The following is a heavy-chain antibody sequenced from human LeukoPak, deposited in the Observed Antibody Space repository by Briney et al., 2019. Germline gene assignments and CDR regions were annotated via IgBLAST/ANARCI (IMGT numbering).Heavy chain of an antibody. CDR2: IIPILGIA. CDR1: GGTFNSYT. J-gene: IGHJ4*02. Sequence: GASVKVSCKASGGTFNSYTISWVRQAPGQGLEWMGRIIPILGIANYAQKFQGRVTITADKSTSTAYMELSSLRSEDTAVYYCARDHTPEGPSHPFDYWGQGTLVTVSS. CDR3: ARDHTPEGPSHPFDY. V-gene: IGHV1-69*04.